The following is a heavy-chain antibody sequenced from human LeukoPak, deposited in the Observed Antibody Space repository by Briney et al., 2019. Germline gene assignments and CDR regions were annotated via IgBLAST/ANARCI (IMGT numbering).Heavy chain of an antibody. CDR3: ARDKIVGASKFDY. D-gene: IGHD1-26*01. CDR2: ISGGSGYI. CDR1: GFTFSSYS. J-gene: IGHJ4*02. V-gene: IGHV3-21*01. Sequence: GGSLRLSCAASGFTFSSYSMNWVRQAPGKGLEWVSSISGGSGYIYYADSVKGRFTISRDNARNSLYLQMNSLRAEDTAIYYCARDKIVGASKFDYWGQGTLVTVSS.